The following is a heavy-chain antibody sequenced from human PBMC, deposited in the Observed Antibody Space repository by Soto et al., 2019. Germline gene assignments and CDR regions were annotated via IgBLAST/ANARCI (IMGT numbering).Heavy chain of an antibody. D-gene: IGHD3-22*01. Sequence: ASVKVSCKSSGYTFTSYSINWVRQAPGQGLEWMGWISTYSENTKHAQKFQGRVTMTTDTSTSTAYMELKSLRSDDTAVYYCARDANSDSSGYFSDYWGQGTLVTVSS. CDR1: GYTFTSYS. V-gene: IGHV1-18*01. CDR2: ISTYSENT. J-gene: IGHJ4*02. CDR3: ARDANSDSSGYFSDY.